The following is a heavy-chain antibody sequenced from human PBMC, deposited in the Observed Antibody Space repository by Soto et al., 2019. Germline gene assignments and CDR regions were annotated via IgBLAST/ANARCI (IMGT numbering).Heavy chain of an antibody. Sequence: QVQLQESGPGLLKPSETLSLTCSVSGGSVSDKTYYWSWIRQPPGKRLDGIGYVYYSGTTNYNPSLKSRVTISVDLSKNRFSLRLSSVTTADTALYYCARTTAVPNTLRSRYFFDYWGQGTLVTVSS. CDR1: GGSVSDKTYY. J-gene: IGHJ4*02. CDR2: VYYSGTT. V-gene: IGHV4-61*01. CDR3: ARTTAVPNTLRSRYFFDY. D-gene: IGHD4-17*01.